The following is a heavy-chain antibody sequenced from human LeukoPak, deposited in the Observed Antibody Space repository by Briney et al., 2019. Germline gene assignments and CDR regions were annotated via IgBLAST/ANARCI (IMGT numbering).Heavy chain of an antibody. Sequence: GGSLRLSCAASGFTVCSYAMSWVRQAPGKGREWVSATSGSGGSTYYADSVKGRFTISRDNSKNTLDLQMNSLRAEDTAVYYCAKVSVGREYYYDSSGYYYFDYWGQGTLVTVSS. CDR2: TSGSGGST. J-gene: IGHJ4*02. V-gene: IGHV3-23*01. CDR1: GFTVCSYA. CDR3: AKVSVGREYYYDSSGYYYFDY. D-gene: IGHD3-22*01.